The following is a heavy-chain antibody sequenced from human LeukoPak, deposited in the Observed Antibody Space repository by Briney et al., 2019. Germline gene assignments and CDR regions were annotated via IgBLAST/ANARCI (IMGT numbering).Heavy chain of an antibody. D-gene: IGHD3-22*01. V-gene: IGHV4-39*07. CDR3: ARDVIVHDSSGYYRSWSGDAFDI. J-gene: IGHJ3*02. CDR1: GGSISSSSYY. Sequence: PSETLSLTCTVSGGSISSSSYYWGWIRQPPGKGLEWIGSIYYSGSTYYNPSLKSRVTISVDTSKNQFSLKLSSVTAADTAVYYCARDVIVHDSSGYYRSWSGDAFDIWGQGTMVTVSS. CDR2: IYYSGST.